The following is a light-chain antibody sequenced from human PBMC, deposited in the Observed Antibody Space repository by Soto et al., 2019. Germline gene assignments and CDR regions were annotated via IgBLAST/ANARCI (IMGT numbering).Light chain of an antibody. CDR1: QSVCSS. V-gene: IGKV3-20*01. J-gene: IGKJ5*01. Sequence: EIVLTQSPATLSLSPGERATLSCRASQSVCSSLSWYQQKPGQAPRLLFYGASNRATAIPDRFSGSGSGTDFTLTISRLEPEDFAVYYCQQYGSSPITFGQGTRLEIK. CDR2: GAS. CDR3: QQYGSSPIT.